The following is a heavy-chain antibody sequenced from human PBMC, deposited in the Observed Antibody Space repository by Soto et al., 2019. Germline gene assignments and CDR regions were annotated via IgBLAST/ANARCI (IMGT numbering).Heavy chain of an antibody. Sequence: SETLSLTCTVSGGSISSSSHYWGWIRQPPGKGLEWIGNIYYSGGTYYNPSLKSRVTIFVDTSKNHFSLKLSSVTAADTAVYYCARQVTYYFDSSGYPVSPIDFSGQATLVTVSS. CDR2: IYYSGGT. J-gene: IGHJ4*02. CDR3: ARQVTYYFDSSGYPVSPIDF. D-gene: IGHD3-22*01. CDR1: GGSISSSSHY. V-gene: IGHV4-39*01.